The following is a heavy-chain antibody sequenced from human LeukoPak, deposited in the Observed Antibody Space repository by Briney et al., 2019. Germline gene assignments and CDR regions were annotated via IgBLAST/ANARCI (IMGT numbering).Heavy chain of an antibody. Sequence: ASVKVSCKASGYTFTTYYMHWVRQAPGQGLEWMGIISPSGGSTSYAQKFQGRVTMTRDTSASTLYMELSSLRSEDTAVYYCAREGYCSGGRCYSGRNFGLWGRGTLVTVSS. J-gene: IGHJ2*01. D-gene: IGHD2-15*01. CDR1: GYTFTTYY. V-gene: IGHV1-46*01. CDR2: ISPSGGST. CDR3: AREGYCSGGRCYSGRNFGL.